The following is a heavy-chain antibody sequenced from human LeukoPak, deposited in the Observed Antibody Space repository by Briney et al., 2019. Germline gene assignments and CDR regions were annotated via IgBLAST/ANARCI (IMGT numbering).Heavy chain of an antibody. V-gene: IGHV3-23*01. CDR3: AKLTRGYCSSTACPNWFDP. CDR1: GFTFSSYA. D-gene: IGHD2-2*01. J-gene: IGHJ5*02. CDR2: ISDSGGTT. Sequence: GGSLRLTCAASGFTFSSYAMSWVRHAPGEGLEWVSAISDSGGTTYYADSVKGRFTISRDNSKNTLYLQMNSLRGEDTAVYYCAKLTRGYCSSTACPNWFDPWGQGTLVTVSS.